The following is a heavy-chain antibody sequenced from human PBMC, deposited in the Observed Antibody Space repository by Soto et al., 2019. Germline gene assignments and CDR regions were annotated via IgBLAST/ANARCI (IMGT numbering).Heavy chain of an antibody. D-gene: IGHD3-16*01. Sequence: EVQLVESGGGLVLPGRSLRLSCTASGFNFGDYSMGWFRQAPGKGLECVGFIRVKAFGGTAEYAASVKGRFTISRDDSKRIAYLQMNSLETEDTAVYFCTREAYVFGAVVFRKDAFDVWGQGTTVTVS. CDR2: IRVKAFGGTA. V-gene: IGHV3-49*03. J-gene: IGHJ3*01. CDR3: TREAYVFGAVVFRKDAFDV. CDR1: GFNFGDYS.